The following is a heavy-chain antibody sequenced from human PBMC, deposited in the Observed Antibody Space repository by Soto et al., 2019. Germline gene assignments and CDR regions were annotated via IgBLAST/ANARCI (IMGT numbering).Heavy chain of an antibody. CDR3: SRFNYCGGPGIGFDP. CDR2: INSDGSST. Sequence: GGSLRLSCAASGITFSSYWMHWVRQAPWKGLVWVSRINSDGSSTSYADSVKGRFTISRDNAKNTLYLQMNSLRVEDTAVYYCSRFNYCGGPGIGFDPWGQGTLVTVSS. J-gene: IGHJ5*02. D-gene: IGHD4-17*01. CDR1: GITFSSYW. V-gene: IGHV3-74*01.